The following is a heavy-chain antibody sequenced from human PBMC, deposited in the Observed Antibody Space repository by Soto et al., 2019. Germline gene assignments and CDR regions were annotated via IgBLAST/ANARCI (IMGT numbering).Heavy chain of an antibody. CDR1: GYSFTSYW. V-gene: IGHV5-10-1*01. J-gene: IGHJ6*02. CDR2: IDPSDSYT. D-gene: IGHD6-13*01. Sequence: GESLKISCKGSGYSFTSYWISWVRQMPGKGLEWMGRIDPSDSYTNYSPSFQGHVTISADKSISTAYLQWSSLEASDTAMYYCASPGYSGSWDYYYGKDVWGQGTTVTVSS. CDR3: ASPGYSGSWDYYYGKDV.